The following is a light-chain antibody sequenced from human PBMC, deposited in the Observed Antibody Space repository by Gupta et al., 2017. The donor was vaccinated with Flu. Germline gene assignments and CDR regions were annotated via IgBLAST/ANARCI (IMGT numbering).Light chain of an antibody. CDR1: QGITSY. V-gene: IGKV1-9*01. CDR3: QQVHTYPLT. CDR2: DIS. Sequence: DIQLTHSPSFLSPSVGDRVTITCRASQGITSYLAWYQQKPGKAPKLLIYDISTLQSGVPSSFSGSGSGTEFTLTISSLHPEDFATYYCQQVHTYPLTFGGGTKVDIK. J-gene: IGKJ4*01.